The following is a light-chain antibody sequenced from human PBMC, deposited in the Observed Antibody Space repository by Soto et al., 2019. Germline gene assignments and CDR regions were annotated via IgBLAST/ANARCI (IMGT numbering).Light chain of an antibody. J-gene: IGKJ3*01. CDR1: QSVSSN. Sequence: EIVMTQSPATLSVSPGERATLSCRASQSVSSNLAWYQPKPGQAPRLLIYGASTRATGIPARFSGSGSGTEFTRTVSSLQSEDFAVYYCQQAGTFGPGTKVDIK. CDR3: QQAGT. CDR2: GAS. V-gene: IGKV3D-15*01.